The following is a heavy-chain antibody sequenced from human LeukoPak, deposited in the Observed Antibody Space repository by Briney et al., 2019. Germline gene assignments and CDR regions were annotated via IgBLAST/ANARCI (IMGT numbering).Heavy chain of an antibody. D-gene: IGHD6-6*01. CDR3: ARASSSSGLIGTF. J-gene: IGHJ4*02. CDR2: INHSGST. Sequence: TSETLSLTCTVSGGSISSYYWSWIRQPPGKGLEWIGEINHSGSTNYNPSLKSRVTISVDTSKNQFSLKLSSVTAADTAVYYCARASSSSGLIGTFWGQGTLVTVSS. V-gene: IGHV4-34*01. CDR1: GGSISSYY.